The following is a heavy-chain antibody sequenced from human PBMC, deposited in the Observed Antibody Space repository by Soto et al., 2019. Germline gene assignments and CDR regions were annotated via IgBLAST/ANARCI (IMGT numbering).Heavy chain of an antibody. CDR1: GFTFSSYW. D-gene: IGHD3-3*01. Sequence: GGSLRLSCAASGFTFSSYWMSWVRQAPGKGLEWVANIKQDGSEKYYVDSVKGRFTTSRDNAKNSLYLQMNSLRAEDTAVYYCARETYYDFWSGYLIYYYGMDVWGQGTTVTVSS. V-gene: IGHV3-7*03. J-gene: IGHJ6*02. CDR2: IKQDGSEK. CDR3: ARETYYDFWSGYLIYYYGMDV.